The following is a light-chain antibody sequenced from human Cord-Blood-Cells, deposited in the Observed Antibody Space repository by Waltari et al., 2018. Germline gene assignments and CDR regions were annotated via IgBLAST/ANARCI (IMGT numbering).Light chain of an antibody. V-gene: IGLV2-23*02. CDR1: SSDVGRYTL. CDR2: EVS. Sequence: QSALPQPASVSGSPGQSITISCPGTSSDVGRYTLVSWYPQHPGKAPQRMIYEVSKRPSGVSNRFSGSKSGNTASLTISGLQAEDEADYYCCSYAGSSNWVFGGGTKLTVL. J-gene: IGLJ3*02. CDR3: CSYAGSSNWV.